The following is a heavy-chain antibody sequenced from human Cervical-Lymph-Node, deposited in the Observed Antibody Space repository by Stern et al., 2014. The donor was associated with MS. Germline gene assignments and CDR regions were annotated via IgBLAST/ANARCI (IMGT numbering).Heavy chain of an antibody. CDR1: GFTFSSYG. J-gene: IGHJ4*02. V-gene: IGHV3-30*18. Sequence: QVQLVQSGGGVVQPGRSLRLTCTVSGFTFSSYGMPWVRQAPGKGLEWVSVISYDGSDTYYAESVKGRFTISRDNSKNTLYLEMRSLRPEDTAVYYCVKRGITEVRGVRLGDYWGPGTLVIVSS. D-gene: IGHD3-10*01. CDR3: VKRGITEVRGVRLGDY. CDR2: ISYDGSDT.